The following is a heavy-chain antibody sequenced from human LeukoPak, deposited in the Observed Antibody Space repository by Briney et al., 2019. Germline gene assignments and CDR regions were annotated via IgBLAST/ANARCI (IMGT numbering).Heavy chain of an antibody. J-gene: IGHJ6*02. D-gene: IGHD2-2*01. CDR2: INSGGSST. V-gene: IGHV3-74*01. CDR1: GFTFSSYW. CDR3: ARSFSRKIVPAATYGMDV. Sequence: GGSLRLSCAASGFTFSSYWMHWVRQAPGKGLVWVSRINSGGSSTSYADSVKGRFTISRDNAKNTLYLQMNSLRAEDTAVYYCARSFSRKIVPAATYGMDVWGQGTTVTVSS.